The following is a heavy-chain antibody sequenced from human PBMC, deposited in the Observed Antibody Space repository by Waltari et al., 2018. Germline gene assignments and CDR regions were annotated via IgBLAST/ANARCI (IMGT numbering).Heavy chain of an antibody. J-gene: IGHJ4*02. Sequence: QVQLQESGPGLVKPSETLSLTCAVSGYSISSGYYWGWIRQPPGKGLEWIGSIYHRGSSYYNPSLKSRVTISVDTSKNQFSLKLSSVTAADTAVYYCARDSRYSSGWYYFDYWGQGTLVTVSS. CDR1: GYSISSGYY. D-gene: IGHD6-19*01. CDR2: IYHRGSS. V-gene: IGHV4-38-2*02. CDR3: ARDSRYSSGWYYFDY.